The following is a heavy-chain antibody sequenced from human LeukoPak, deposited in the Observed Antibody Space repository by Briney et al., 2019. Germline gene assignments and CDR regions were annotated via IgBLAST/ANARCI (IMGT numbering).Heavy chain of an antibody. V-gene: IGHV3-73*01. J-gene: IGHJ4*02. CDR2: IRSKANSYAT. CDR1: GFTFSSYS. CDR3: TRRRDVVPAPGVDY. D-gene: IGHD2-2*01. Sequence: GGSLRLSCAASGFTFSSYSMNWVRQASGKGLEWVGRIRSKANSYATAYAASVKGRFTISRDDSKNTAYLQMNSLKTEDTAVYYCTRRRDVVPAPGVDYWGQGTLVTVSS.